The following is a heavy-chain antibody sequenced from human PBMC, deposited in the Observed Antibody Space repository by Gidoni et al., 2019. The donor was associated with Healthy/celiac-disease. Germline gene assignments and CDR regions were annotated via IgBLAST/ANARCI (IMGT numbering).Heavy chain of an antibody. CDR1: GGTFSSYA. CDR3: ARGSRRVVTPKQNNWFDP. J-gene: IGHJ5*02. V-gene: IGHV1-69*01. Sequence: QVQLVQSGAEVKKPGSSVKVSCKASGGTFSSYAISWVRQAPGQGLEWMGGIIPIFGTANYAQKFQGRVTITADESTSTAYMELSSLRSEDTAVYYCARGSRRVVTPKQNNWFDPWGQGTLVTVSS. D-gene: IGHD2-21*02. CDR2: IIPIFGTA.